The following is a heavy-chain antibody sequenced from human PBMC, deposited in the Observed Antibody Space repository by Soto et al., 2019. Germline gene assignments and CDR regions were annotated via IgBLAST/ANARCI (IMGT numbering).Heavy chain of an antibody. CDR3: DSEFPYYESSDSYFDY. D-gene: IGHD3-16*01. Sequence: PSQTLSLTCAISGDSVSGNSAAWNWIRQSPSRGLEWLGRTYYRSQWYNDYAVAVKSRITVTPDTSKNHISLHLNSVTPDDTAAYYCDSEFPYYESSDSYFDYWGQGALVTVSS. CDR1: GDSVSGNSAA. CDR2: TYYRSQWYN. V-gene: IGHV6-1*01. J-gene: IGHJ4*02.